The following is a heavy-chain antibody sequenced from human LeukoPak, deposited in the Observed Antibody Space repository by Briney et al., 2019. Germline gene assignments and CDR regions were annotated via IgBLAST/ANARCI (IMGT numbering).Heavy chain of an antibody. V-gene: IGHV4-39*07. Sequence: KASETLSLTCTVSGGSISSSSYYWGWIRQPPGKGLEWIGSIYYSGSTYYNPSLKSRVTISVDTSKNQFSLKLSSVTAADTAVYYCARRKWLIRYFDYWGQGTLVTVSS. CDR1: GGSISSSSYY. J-gene: IGHJ4*02. CDR3: ARRKWLIRYFDY. D-gene: IGHD6-19*01. CDR2: IYYSGST.